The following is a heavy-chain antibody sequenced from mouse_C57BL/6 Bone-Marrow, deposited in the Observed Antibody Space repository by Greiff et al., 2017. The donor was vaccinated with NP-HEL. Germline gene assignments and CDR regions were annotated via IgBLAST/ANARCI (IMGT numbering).Heavy chain of an antibody. CDR1: GYTFTDYE. Sequence: VQLQQSGAELVRPGASVTLSCKASGYTFTDYEMHWVKQTPVHGLEWIGAIDPETGGTAYNQKFKGKAILAAYKSSSTAYMELRSLTSEDSAVYYCTEGDYWGQGTSVTVSS. V-gene: IGHV1-15*01. CDR3: TEGDY. J-gene: IGHJ4*01. CDR2: IDPETGGT.